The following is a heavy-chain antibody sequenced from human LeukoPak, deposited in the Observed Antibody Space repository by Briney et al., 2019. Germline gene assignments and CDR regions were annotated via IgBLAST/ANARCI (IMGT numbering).Heavy chain of an antibody. D-gene: IGHD3-10*01. J-gene: IGHJ4*02. Sequence: GGSLRLSCAASGFTFTSFSMNWVRQAPGKGLEWVSSISSSSSYIYYADSVKGRFTISRDNAKNSLYLQMNSLRAEDTAVYYCARELTMVRGVIRYYFDYWGQGTLVTVSS. CDR3: ARELTMVRGVIRYYFDY. CDR1: GFTFTSFS. CDR2: ISSSSSYI. V-gene: IGHV3-21*01.